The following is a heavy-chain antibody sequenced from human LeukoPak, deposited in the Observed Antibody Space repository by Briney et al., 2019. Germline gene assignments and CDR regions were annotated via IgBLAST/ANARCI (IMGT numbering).Heavy chain of an antibody. CDR3: ARALGAVAGPVDAFDI. CDR1: GYTFTSYD. Sequence: GASVKVSCKTSGYTFTSYDINWVRQATGQGLEYMGWMNPNSGNTGYAKKFQGRVSITRNTSISTAYMELSSLRSEDTAVYYCARALGAVAGPVDAFDIWGQGTMVTVSS. D-gene: IGHD6-19*01. CDR2: MNPNSGNT. V-gene: IGHV1-8*03. J-gene: IGHJ3*02.